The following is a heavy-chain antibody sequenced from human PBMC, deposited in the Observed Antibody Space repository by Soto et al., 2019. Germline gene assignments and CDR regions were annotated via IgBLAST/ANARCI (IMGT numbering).Heavy chain of an antibody. CDR1: GGSFSGYY. CDR2: INHSGST. D-gene: IGHD3-10*01. J-gene: IGHJ5*02. V-gene: IGHV4-34*01. Sequence: QVQLQQWGAGLLKPSETLSLTCAVYGGSFSGYYWSWIRQPPGKGLEWIGEINHSGSTNYNPSLKSRVTISVDTSKNQLSLKLSSVTAADTAVYYCARGNYYYGSGTRPFDPWGQGTLVTVSS. CDR3: ARGNYYYGSGTRPFDP.